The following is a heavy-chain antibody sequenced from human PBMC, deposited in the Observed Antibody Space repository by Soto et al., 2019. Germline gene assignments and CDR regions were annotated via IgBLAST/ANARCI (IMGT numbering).Heavy chain of an antibody. CDR1: GFMFSGYS. Sequence: EVQLVESGGGLVQPGGSLRRSCAASGFMFSGYSMNWVRHAPGKGLEWVSYTSSSSGTIYYTDSVNGRFTISRDNAKNSLYLQMNSLRAEDTAVYYCARDYYDSSGLCYFDYWGQGSLVTVSS. V-gene: IGHV3-48*01. J-gene: IGHJ4*02. D-gene: IGHD3-22*01. CDR2: TSSSSGTI. CDR3: ARDYYDSSGLCYFDY.